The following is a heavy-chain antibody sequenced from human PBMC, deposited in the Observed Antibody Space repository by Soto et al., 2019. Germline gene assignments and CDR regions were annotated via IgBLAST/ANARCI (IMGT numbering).Heavy chain of an antibody. CDR2: ISSTSAYI. CDR3: ARAGLQGAFDI. D-gene: IGHD3-10*01. Sequence: EVQLVESGGGLVKPGGSLRLSCAASGFTFSSYSMNWVRQAPGKGLEWVSSISSTSAYIYYADSVKGRFTISRDDAKNSLFPQMSSLRAEDTAVYYCARAGLQGAFDIWGQGTTVIVSS. CDR1: GFTFSSYS. V-gene: IGHV3-21*02. J-gene: IGHJ3*02.